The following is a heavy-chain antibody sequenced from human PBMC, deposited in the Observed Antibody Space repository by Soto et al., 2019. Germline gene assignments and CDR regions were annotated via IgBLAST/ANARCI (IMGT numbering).Heavy chain of an antibody. Sequence: QLQLQESGSGLVKPSQTLSLTCAVSGGSINTATHSWSWIRQPPGKGLEWIGYIYHSGSTYYNPSVESRVTISIAKSNNQFSLRRSSVAAADTAGEYCARGGGVTTTGDDYWGQGILVTVSS. V-gene: IGHV4-30-2*01. J-gene: IGHJ4*02. CDR3: ARGGGVTTTGDDY. CDR2: IYHSGST. CDR1: GGSINTATHS. D-gene: IGHD4-4*01.